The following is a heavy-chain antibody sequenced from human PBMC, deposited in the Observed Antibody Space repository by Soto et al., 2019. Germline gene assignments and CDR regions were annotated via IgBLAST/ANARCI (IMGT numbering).Heavy chain of an antibody. CDR3: AGEYYYDSSGYYSPWGNWFDP. CDR1: GGSISSYY. J-gene: IGHJ5*02. Sequence: SETLSLTCTASGGSISSYYWSWIRQPPGKGLEWIGYIYYSGSTNYNPSLKSRVTISVDTSKNQFSLKLSSVTAADTAVYYCAGEYYYDSSGYYSPWGNWFDPWGQGTLVTVSS. V-gene: IGHV4-59*01. CDR2: IYYSGST. D-gene: IGHD3-22*01.